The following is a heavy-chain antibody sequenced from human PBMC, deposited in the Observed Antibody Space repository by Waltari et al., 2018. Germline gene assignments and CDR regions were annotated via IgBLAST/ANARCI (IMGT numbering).Heavy chain of an antibody. CDR2: IYYSGST. J-gene: IGHJ6*02. CDR3: ASSMVVTHLDYYGMDV. Sequence: QVQLQESGPGLVKPSQTLSLTCTVSGGSISSGDSYWSWIRQPPGKGLEWIGYIYYSGSTYYNPSLKSRVTISVDTSKNQFSLKLSSVTAADTAVYYCASSMVVTHLDYYGMDVWGQGTTVTVSS. CDR1: GGSISSGDSY. D-gene: IGHD2-21*02. V-gene: IGHV4-30-4*08.